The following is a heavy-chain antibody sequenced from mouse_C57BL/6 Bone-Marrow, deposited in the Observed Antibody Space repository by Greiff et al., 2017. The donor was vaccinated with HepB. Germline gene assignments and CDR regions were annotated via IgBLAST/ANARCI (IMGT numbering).Heavy chain of an antibody. CDR1: GFTFSDYG. CDR3: ARQGDWDWYFDV. D-gene: IGHD4-1*01. CDR2: ISNLAYSI. Sequence: EVQGVESGGGLVQPGGSLKHSCAASGFTFSDYGMAGVRQAPRKGPEWVAFISNLAYSIYYADTVTGRFTISRENAKNTLYLEMSSLRSEDTAMYYCARQGDWDWYFDVWGTGTTVTVSS. V-gene: IGHV5-15*01. J-gene: IGHJ1*03.